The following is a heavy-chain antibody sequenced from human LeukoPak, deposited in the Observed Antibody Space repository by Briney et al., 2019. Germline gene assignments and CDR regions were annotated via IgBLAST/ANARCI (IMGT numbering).Heavy chain of an antibody. V-gene: IGHV3-20*04. D-gene: IGHD3-22*01. CDR2: INWDSAST. J-gene: IGHJ4*02. Sequence: GGSLRLSCVTSGFIFDHFGMNWVRQVPGKGLEWVSGINWDSASTNYVDSVRGRFTISRDNAKNSLYLQMNSLRAEDTAVYYCAKDRARYYDSSGYYEYYFDYWGQGTLVTVSS. CDR3: AKDRARYYDSSGYYEYYFDY. CDR1: GFIFDHFG.